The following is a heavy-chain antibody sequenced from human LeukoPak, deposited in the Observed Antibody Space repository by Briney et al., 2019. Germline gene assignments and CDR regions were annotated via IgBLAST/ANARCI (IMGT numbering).Heavy chain of an antibody. V-gene: IGHV4-59*01. CDR3: ARDRYYYGSGTIGDY. J-gene: IGHJ4*02. Sequence: SETLSLTCTVSGGSISSYYWSWIRQPPGKGLEWIGYIYYSGSTNYNPSLKSRVTISVDTSKNQFSLKLSSVTAADTAVYYCARDRYYYGSGTIGDYWGQGTLVTVSS. CDR1: GGSISSYY. D-gene: IGHD3-10*01. CDR2: IYYSGST.